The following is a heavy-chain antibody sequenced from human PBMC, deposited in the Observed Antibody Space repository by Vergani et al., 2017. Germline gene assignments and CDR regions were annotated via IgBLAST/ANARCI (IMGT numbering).Heavy chain of an antibody. CDR1: GYTFTSYG. CDR2: ISAYNGNT. Sequence: QVQLVQSGAEVKKPGASVKVSCKASGYTFTSYGISWVRQAPGQGLEWMGWISAYNGNTNYAQKLQGRVTMTTDTSTSTAYMELRSLRSDDRAVYYCARENWGSGSYYKSPPMDVWGQGTTVTVSS. J-gene: IGHJ6*02. CDR3: ARENWGSGSYYKSPPMDV. V-gene: IGHV1-18*01. D-gene: IGHD3-10*01.